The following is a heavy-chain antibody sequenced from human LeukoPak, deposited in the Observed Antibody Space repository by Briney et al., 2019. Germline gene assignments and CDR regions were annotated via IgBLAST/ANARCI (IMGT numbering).Heavy chain of an antibody. Sequence: GGSLRLSCAASGLTFSGFWMTWVRQAPGKGLEWVANIRKDGSDKNCVDSVKGRFTISRDNAKNSLYLQMNNLRVEDTAVYYCARDWHWGSDYWGQGTLVTVSS. D-gene: IGHD7-27*01. V-gene: IGHV3-7*05. CDR2: IRKDGSDK. J-gene: IGHJ4*02. CDR3: ARDWHWGSDY. CDR1: GLTFSGFW.